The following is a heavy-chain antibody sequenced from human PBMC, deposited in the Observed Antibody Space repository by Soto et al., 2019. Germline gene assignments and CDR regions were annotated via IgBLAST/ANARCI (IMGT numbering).Heavy chain of an antibody. D-gene: IGHD3-3*02. CDR3: ARDTETLGPRANDALDI. V-gene: IGHV1-3*01. J-gene: IGHJ3*02. Sequence: ASVKVSCKAAGYTFSTYTMNWVRQAPRQSLEWMGWINAGSGNTKYSQNFQGRVSITRDTSASTVYMELTGLKSEDTAVYYCARDTETLGPRANDALDIWGQGTMVTVSS. CDR2: INAGSGNT. CDR1: GYTFSTYT.